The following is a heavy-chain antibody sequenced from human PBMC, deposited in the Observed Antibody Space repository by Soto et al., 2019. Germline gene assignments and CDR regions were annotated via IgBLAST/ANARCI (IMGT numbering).Heavy chain of an antibody. CDR3: AREMIPMIMGGMSAMDV. CDR2: ISFEGTNN. Sequence: QVQLVESGGGVVQPERSQRLSCTASKFTFASYVMHWVRQAPGEGLEWVPLISFEGTNNYYADPVKGRFTISRDNSKNTMYLQMNSLRTEDTAVYYCAREMIPMIMGGMSAMDVWGQGTTVTVS. D-gene: IGHD3-22*01. CDR1: KFTFASYV. J-gene: IGHJ6*02. V-gene: IGHV3-30*04.